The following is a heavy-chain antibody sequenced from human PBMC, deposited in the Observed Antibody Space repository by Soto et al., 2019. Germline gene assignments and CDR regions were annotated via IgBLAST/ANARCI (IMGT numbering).Heavy chain of an antibody. J-gene: IGHJ6*02. V-gene: IGHV1-18*04. CDR2: ISGYNGNT. CDR1: GYTFTSYG. D-gene: IGHD3-3*01. CDR3: ARPRSDFWSGYYKYGMDV. Sequence: ASVKVSCKASGYTFTSYGISWVRQAPGQGLEWMGWISGYNGNTKYAQKLQGRVTMTTDTSTSTAYMELRSLRSDDTAVYYCARPRSDFWSGYYKYGMDVWGQGTTVTVSS.